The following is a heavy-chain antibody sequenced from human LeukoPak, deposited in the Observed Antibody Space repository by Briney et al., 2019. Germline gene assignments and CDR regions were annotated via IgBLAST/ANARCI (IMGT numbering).Heavy chain of an antibody. CDR2: INAGNGNT. CDR3: AATTRRWLQAFDY. Sequence: ASVKVSCKASGYTFTSYAMHWLRQAPGQRLEWMGWINAGNGNTKYSQKFQGRVTITRDTSASTAYMELSSLRSEDTAVYYCAATTRRWLQAFDYWGQGTLVTVSS. J-gene: IGHJ4*02. CDR1: GYTFTSYA. D-gene: IGHD5-24*01. V-gene: IGHV1-3*01.